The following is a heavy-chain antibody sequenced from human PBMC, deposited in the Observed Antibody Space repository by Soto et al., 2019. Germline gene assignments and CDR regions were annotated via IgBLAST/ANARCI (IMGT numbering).Heavy chain of an antibody. CDR2: VFYSGST. Sequence: SETLSLTCTVSGGSISSAGYYWSWIRQHPGKGLEWIGYVFYSGSTYYNPSPKSRVSISVDMSKNQFSLKMRSVTAADPAVYYCSSYSYFISRRCYPFHYLGMDVCGQGSTV. V-gene: IGHV4-31*03. J-gene: IGHJ6*02. CDR3: SSYSYFISRRCYPFHYLGMDV. CDR1: GGSISSAGYY. D-gene: IGHD2-2*01.